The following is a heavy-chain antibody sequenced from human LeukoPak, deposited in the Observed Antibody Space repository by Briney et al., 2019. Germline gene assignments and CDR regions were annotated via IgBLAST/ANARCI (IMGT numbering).Heavy chain of an antibody. V-gene: IGHV4-34*01. Sequence: SETLSLTCAVYGGSFSGYYWSWIRQPPGKGLEWIGEINHSGSTNYNPSLKSRVTISVDTSKNQFSLKLSSVTAADTAVYYCARGMLVVVITPEGYFDLWGRGTLVTVSS. D-gene: IGHD3-22*01. CDR2: INHSGST. CDR1: GGSFSGYY. J-gene: IGHJ2*01. CDR3: ARGMLVVVITPEGYFDL.